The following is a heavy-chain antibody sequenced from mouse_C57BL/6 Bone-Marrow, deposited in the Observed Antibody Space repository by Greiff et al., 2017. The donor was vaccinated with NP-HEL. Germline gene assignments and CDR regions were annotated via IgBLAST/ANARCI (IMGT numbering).Heavy chain of an antibody. CDR3: ARKSNFYYYAMDY. D-gene: IGHD2-5*01. J-gene: IGHJ4*01. Sequence: QVQLQQPGAELVKPGASVKLSCKASGYTFTSYWMHWVKQRPGQGLEWIGMIHPNSGSTNYNEKFKSKATLTVDKSSSTAYMQVSSLTSEDSAVYYCARKSNFYYYAMDYWGQGTSVTVSS. CDR1: GYTFTSYW. V-gene: IGHV1-64*01. CDR2: IHPNSGST.